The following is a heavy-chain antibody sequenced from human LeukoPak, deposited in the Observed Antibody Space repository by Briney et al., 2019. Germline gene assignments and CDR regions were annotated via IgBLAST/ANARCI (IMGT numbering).Heavy chain of an antibody. CDR1: GGSISSYY. V-gene: IGHV4-59*12. CDR3: ARVYSYGSYYFDY. CDR2: IYYSGST. D-gene: IGHD5-18*01. J-gene: IGHJ4*02. Sequence: SSETLSLTCTVSGGSISSYYWSWIRQPPGKGLEWIGYIYYSGSTNYNPSLKSRVTISVDTSKNQFSLKLSSVTAADTAVYYCARVYSYGSYYFDYWGQGTLVTVSS.